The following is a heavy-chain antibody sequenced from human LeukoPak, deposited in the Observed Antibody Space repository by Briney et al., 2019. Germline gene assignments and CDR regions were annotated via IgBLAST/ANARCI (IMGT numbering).Heavy chain of an antibody. V-gene: IGHV4-4*09. Sequence: PSETLSLTCTVTGGSISSYYWSWIRQPPGKGLEWIGYIYTSGSTNYNPSLKSRVTISVDTSKNQFSLKLSSVTAADTAVYYCARHKVPAAVAHWFDPWGQGTLVTVSS. CDR3: ARHKVPAAVAHWFDP. D-gene: IGHD2-2*01. CDR1: GGSISSYY. J-gene: IGHJ5*02. CDR2: IYTSGST.